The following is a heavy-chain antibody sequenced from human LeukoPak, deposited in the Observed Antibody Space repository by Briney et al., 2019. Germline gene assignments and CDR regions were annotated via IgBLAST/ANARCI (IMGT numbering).Heavy chain of an antibody. Sequence: GGSLRLSCAASGFTFSSYAMSWVRQAPGKGLEWVSAISGSGGSTYYADSVKGRFTISRDNSKNTLYLQMNSLRAEDTAVYYCAKGFGGGWKASDTSNGQPDPHWGQGTLVTVSS. CDR2: ISGSGGST. CDR3: AKGFGGGWKASDTSNGQPDPH. D-gene: IGHD6-19*01. CDR1: GFTFSSYA. J-gene: IGHJ4*02. V-gene: IGHV3-23*01.